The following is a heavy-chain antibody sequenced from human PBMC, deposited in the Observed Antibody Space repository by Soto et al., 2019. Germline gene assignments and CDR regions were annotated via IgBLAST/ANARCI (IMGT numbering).Heavy chain of an antibody. D-gene: IGHD2-15*01. Sequence: QVQLVQSGAEETKPGASVKVSCKTSGYTFNSFAIHWVRQAPGQGLEWMAWINPGDGYTRLLQKFQGRVTITRDTSATTACMELNSLTSEDTAVYYCAVGGGGTRYWGQGTLVTVSS. CDR3: AVGGGGTRY. V-gene: IGHV1-3*05. CDR2: INPGDGYT. J-gene: IGHJ4*02. CDR1: GYTFNSFA.